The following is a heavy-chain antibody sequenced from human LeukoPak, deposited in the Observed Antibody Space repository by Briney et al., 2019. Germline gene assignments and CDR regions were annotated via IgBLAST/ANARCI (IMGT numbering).Heavy chain of an antibody. V-gene: IGHV3-23*01. CDR3: AKTERAVNYYDSSGYYPNYYFDY. CDR2: ISGSGGST. CDR1: GFTFSSYE. Sequence: GGSLRLSCAASGFTFSSYEMNWVRQAPGKGLEWVSGISGSGGSTYYADSVKGRFTISRDNSKNTLYLQMNSLRAEDTAVYYCAKTERAVNYYDSSGYYPNYYFDYWGQGTLVTVSS. D-gene: IGHD3-22*01. J-gene: IGHJ4*02.